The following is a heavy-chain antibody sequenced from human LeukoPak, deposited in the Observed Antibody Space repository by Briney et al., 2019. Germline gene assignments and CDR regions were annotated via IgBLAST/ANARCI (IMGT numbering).Heavy chain of an antibody. CDR2: ISAYNGNT. CDR3: ARVDGYNFGYYYYYYGMDV. Sequence: SVKVSCKASGYTFTSYGISWARQAPGQGLEWMGWISAYNGNTNYAQKLQGRVTMTTDTSTSTAYMELRSLRSDDTAVYYCARVDGYNFGYYYYYYGMDVWGQGTTVTVSS. D-gene: IGHD5-24*01. CDR1: GYTFTSYG. J-gene: IGHJ6*02. V-gene: IGHV1-18*01.